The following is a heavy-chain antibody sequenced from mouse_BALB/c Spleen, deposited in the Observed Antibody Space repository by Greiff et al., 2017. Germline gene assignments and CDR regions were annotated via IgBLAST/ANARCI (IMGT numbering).Heavy chain of an antibody. Sequence: QVQLQQSGAELVRPGASVTPSCKASGYTFTDYEMHWVKQTPVHGLEWIGAIDPETGGTAYNQKFKGKATLTADKSSSTAYMELRSLTSEDSAVYYCTRSLRRYAMDYWGQGTSVTVSS. CDR3: TRSLRRYAMDY. D-gene: IGHD2-12*01. V-gene: IGHV1-15*01. J-gene: IGHJ4*01. CDR1: GYTFTDYE. CDR2: IDPETGGT.